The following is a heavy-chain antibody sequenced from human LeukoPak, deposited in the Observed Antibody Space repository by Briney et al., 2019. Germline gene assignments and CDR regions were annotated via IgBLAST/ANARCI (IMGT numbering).Heavy chain of an antibody. CDR3: AKGPLYYYGDNAWFGP. Sequence: SVKVSCKASGGTFSSYAISWVRQAPGQGLEWMGRIIPILGIANYAQKFQGRVTITADKSTSTAYMELSSLRSEDTAVYYCAKGPLYYYGDNAWFGPWGQGTLVTVSS. J-gene: IGHJ5*02. D-gene: IGHD4-17*01. CDR1: GGTFSSYA. CDR2: IIPILGIA. V-gene: IGHV1-69*04.